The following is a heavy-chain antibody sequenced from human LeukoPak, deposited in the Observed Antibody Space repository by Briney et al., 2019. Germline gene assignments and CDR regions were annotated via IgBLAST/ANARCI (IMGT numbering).Heavy chain of an antibody. Sequence: GGSLRLSCAASGFTFSSYSMNWVRQAPGKGLEWVSSISSSSSYIYYADSVKGRFTISRDNAQNSLYMQKNSLRAEDTAVYYCASSLAAAGCYFDYWGQGPWSPSPQ. J-gene: IGHJ4*02. CDR3: ASSLAAAGCYFDY. CDR2: ISSSSSYI. CDR1: GFTFSSYS. V-gene: IGHV3-21*01. D-gene: IGHD6-13*01.